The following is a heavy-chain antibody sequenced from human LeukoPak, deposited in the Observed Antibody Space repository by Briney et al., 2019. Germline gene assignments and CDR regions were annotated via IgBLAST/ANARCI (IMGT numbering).Heavy chain of an antibody. CDR2: INHSGST. CDR3: ARRRIAVAGVKIYYFDY. D-gene: IGHD6-19*01. CDR1: GGSFSGYY. J-gene: IGHJ4*02. V-gene: IGHV4-34*01. Sequence: SETLSLTCAVYGGSFSGYYWSWIRQPPGEGLEWIGEINHSGSTNYNPSLKSRVTISVDTSKNQFSLKLSSVTAADTAVYYCARRRIAVAGVKIYYFDYWGQGTLVTVSS.